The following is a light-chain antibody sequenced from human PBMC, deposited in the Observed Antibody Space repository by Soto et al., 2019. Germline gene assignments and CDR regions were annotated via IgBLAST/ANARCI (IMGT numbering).Light chain of an antibody. CDR3: QQYNKWPRT. CDR2: GAS. J-gene: IGKJ4*01. Sequence: EIVMTQSPATLSVSPGERATLSCRASQSVSSNLAWYQHKPGQGPRLLIYGASSRATGIPARFSGSDSGTEFTLTISILQSEDFAVYYCQQYNKWPRTFGGGTKGEIK. CDR1: QSVSSN. V-gene: IGKV3-15*01.